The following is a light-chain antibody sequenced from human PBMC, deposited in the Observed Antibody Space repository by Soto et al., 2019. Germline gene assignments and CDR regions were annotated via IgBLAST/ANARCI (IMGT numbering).Light chain of an antibody. J-gene: IGKJ1*01. CDR3: LQYNGNSGT. CDR2: DAS. CDR1: QSISTC. V-gene: IGKV1-5*01. Sequence: DIQMTQSPSTLSASVGDTVTITCRASQSISTCLAWYQHKPGEAPRLLIFDASNLESGVPSRFSGSGSGTDFTLTISSLQPDDFATYYCLQYNGNSGTFGQGTKV.